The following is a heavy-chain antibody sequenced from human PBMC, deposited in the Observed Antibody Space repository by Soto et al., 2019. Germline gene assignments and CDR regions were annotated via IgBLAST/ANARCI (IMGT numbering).Heavy chain of an antibody. CDR2: ISAKKGNT. CDR3: AREIRSPDFYFNGMDV. D-gene: IGHD5-18*01. CDR1: GYTFTSYG. V-gene: IGHV1-18*04. Sequence: ASVKVSCKASGYTFTSYGISWVRQAPGQGLEWMGWISAKKGNTKYAQKFQGRVTMTTDTSTSTAYMELRSLRSDDTAVYYCAREIRSPDFYFNGMDVWGQGTTGTVSS. J-gene: IGHJ6*02.